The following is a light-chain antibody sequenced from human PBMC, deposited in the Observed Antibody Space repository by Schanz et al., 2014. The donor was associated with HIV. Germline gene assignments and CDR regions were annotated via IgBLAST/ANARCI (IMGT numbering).Light chain of an antibody. V-gene: IGKV3-11*01. CDR2: DAS. CDR1: QSVRSGY. J-gene: IGKJ4*01. Sequence: EIVMTQSPGTLSASPGERATLSCRASQSVRSGYLAWYQQKPGQAPRLLIYDASNRATGIPARFSGSGSGTDFTLTISSLEPEDFAVYYCQQRSDWPALTFGGGTKVEIK. CDR3: QQRSDWPALT.